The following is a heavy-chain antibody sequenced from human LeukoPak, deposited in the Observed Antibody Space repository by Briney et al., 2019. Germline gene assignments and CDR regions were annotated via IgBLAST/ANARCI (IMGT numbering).Heavy chain of an antibody. Sequence: GGSLRLSCAASGLTFSDYNMGWMRQARGKGVEGVSYTRKSDNNMFYADSVKGLFTISSDNAKYSVYLQMNSLRAEDTAVYYCARRIAGDGSHAFDIWGQGTMVTVSS. V-gene: IGHV3-11*01. J-gene: IGHJ3*02. CDR2: TRKSDNNM. CDR3: ARRIAGDGSHAFDI. D-gene: IGHD6-19*01. CDR1: GLTFSDYN.